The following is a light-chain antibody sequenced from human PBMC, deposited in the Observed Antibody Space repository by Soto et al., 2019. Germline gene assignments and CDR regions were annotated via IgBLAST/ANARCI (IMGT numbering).Light chain of an antibody. CDR1: QSVSSSY. Sequence: EIVLTQSPGTLSLSPGERATLSCRASQSVSSSYLAWYQQKPGQAPRLLISGASSMATGIPDRFSGSGSVTDFTLTISRLEPEDFAIYYCQQYGNSPITFGQGTRLEIK. J-gene: IGKJ5*01. V-gene: IGKV3-20*01. CDR2: GAS. CDR3: QQYGNSPIT.